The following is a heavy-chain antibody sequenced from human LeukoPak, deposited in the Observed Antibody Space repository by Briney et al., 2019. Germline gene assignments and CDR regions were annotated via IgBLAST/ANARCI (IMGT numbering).Heavy chain of an antibody. J-gene: IGHJ4*02. CDR1: GFTFSSYW. V-gene: IGHV3-7*03. CDR3: ATPPEGYGSRIYYFDY. D-gene: IGHD6-13*01. CDR2: IKQDGSEK. Sequence: GGSLRLSCAASGFTFSSYWMSWVRQAPGKGLEWVANIKQDGSEKYYVDSVKGRFTISRENAKNSLYLQMNSLRAEDTAVYYCATPPEGYGSRIYYFDYWGQGTLVTVSS.